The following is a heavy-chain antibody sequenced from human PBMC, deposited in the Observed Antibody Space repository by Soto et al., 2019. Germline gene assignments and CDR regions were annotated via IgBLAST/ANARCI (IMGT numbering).Heavy chain of an antibody. J-gene: IGHJ4*02. CDR1: GYTFTNYY. Sequence: QVQLVQSGAEVKKPGASVKLSCKASGYTFTNYYIHWVRQAPGQGLEWMAIINPNGGSTNYAQKFQGRVTLTRDTSTSTVYMDLSSLKSEDTAVYYCARGLAACDYWGQGTLVTVSS. V-gene: IGHV1-46*01. D-gene: IGHD6-13*01. CDR2: INPNGGST. CDR3: ARGLAACDY.